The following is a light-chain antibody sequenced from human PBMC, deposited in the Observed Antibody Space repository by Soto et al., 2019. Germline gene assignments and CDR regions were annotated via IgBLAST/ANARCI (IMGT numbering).Light chain of an antibody. Sequence: QAVVTQEPSLTVSPGGTVTLTCGSSTGAVTSGHYPYWFQQKPGQAPRTLVYNTSDKHSWAPARFSGSLLGGKAALTLSGAQPEDEADYYCFLSYSGTNWVFGGGTQLTVL. V-gene: IGLV7-46*01. CDR1: TGAVTSGHY. J-gene: IGLJ3*02. CDR2: NTS. CDR3: FLSYSGTNWV.